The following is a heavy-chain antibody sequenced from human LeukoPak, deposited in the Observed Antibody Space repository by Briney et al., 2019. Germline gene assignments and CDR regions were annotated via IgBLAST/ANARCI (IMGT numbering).Heavy chain of an antibody. Sequence: GGSLRLSCAASGLTFRSYWMSWVRQAPGKGLEWVANIKEDGSEKYYVDSVKGRFTIPRDNAKNSLHLQMNSLRAEDTAVYYCVPHAGTVGYWGEGTLVCVSS. CDR3: VPHAGTVGY. V-gene: IGHV3-7*02. J-gene: IGHJ4*01. D-gene: IGHD1-26*01. CDR1: GLTFRSYW. CDR2: IKEDGSEK.